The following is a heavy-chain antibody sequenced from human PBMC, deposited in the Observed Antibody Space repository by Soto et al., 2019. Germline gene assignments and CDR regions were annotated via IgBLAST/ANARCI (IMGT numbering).Heavy chain of an antibody. CDR1: GVSIIPYF. CDR2: IFYSGST. V-gene: IGHV4-59*01. CDR3: ARVIFYGSGTPIKYFDS. J-gene: IGHJ2*01. D-gene: IGHD3-10*01. Sequence: SETLSLTCTVSGVSIIPYFWSWILQPPGKGLEWIGYIFYSGSTNYNPSLTSRVTISVDTSKNQFSLKLSSVTAADTAVYYCARVIFYGSGTPIKYFDSLRRGLLVSVPS.